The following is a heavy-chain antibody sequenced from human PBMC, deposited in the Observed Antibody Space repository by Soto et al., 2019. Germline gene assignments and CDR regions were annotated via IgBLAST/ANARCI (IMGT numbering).Heavy chain of an antibody. Sequence: PGGSLRLSSLTSGFTLGHFAMTWFRQAPGKGLEWVGFIRSKAYDGTTDYATSVKGRFTISRDDSKSIAYLQMNSLKAEDTAVYYCTGGTVVTTFGVAIFDSWGQGT. CDR2: IRSKAYDGTT. D-gene: IGHD3-3*01. J-gene: IGHJ4*02. CDR1: GFTLGHFA. V-gene: IGHV3-49*03. CDR3: TGGTVVTTFGVAIFDS.